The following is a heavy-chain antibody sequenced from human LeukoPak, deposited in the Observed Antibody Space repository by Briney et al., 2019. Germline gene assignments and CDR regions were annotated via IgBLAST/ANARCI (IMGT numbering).Heavy chain of an antibody. Sequence: GSSVKVSCKASGYTFTGYYMHWVRQAPGQGLEWMGWINPNSGGTNYAQKFQGRVTMTRDTSISTAYMELSRLRSDDTAVYYCARDTAGYSSSWYFDYWGQGTLVTVSS. CDR1: GYTFTGYY. CDR3: ARDTAGYSSSWYFDY. CDR2: INPNSGGT. J-gene: IGHJ4*02. V-gene: IGHV1-2*02. D-gene: IGHD6-13*01.